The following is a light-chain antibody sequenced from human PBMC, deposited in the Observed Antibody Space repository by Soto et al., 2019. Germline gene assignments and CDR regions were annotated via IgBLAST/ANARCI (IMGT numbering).Light chain of an antibody. V-gene: IGKV3-11*01. CDR3: QQRTNRHVT. CDR1: QSVSSY. CDR2: DAS. Sequence: EIVLTQSPATLSLSPGERATLSCRASQSVSSYLVWYQQKPGKAPRVLISDASNRATGIPARFSGSGSGTDVTLTISSLEPEDFAVYYCQQRTNRHVTFGGGTKVEIK. J-gene: IGKJ4*01.